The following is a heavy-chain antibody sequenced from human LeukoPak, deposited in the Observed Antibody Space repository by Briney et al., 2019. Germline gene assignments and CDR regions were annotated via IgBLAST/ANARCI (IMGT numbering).Heavy chain of an antibody. CDR3: ARRSIYGSGSYYYYYYYMDV. J-gene: IGHJ6*03. V-gene: IGHV4-34*01. Sequence: SETLSLTCAFYGGSFSGYYWSWIREPPGEGLEWDGEINHRGSTNYNPSLKSRGTISVETSKNQFFLKLSSVTAADTAVYYCARRSIYGSGSYYYYYYYMDVWGKGTTVTVSS. CDR2: INHRGST. D-gene: IGHD3-10*01. CDR1: GGSFSGYY.